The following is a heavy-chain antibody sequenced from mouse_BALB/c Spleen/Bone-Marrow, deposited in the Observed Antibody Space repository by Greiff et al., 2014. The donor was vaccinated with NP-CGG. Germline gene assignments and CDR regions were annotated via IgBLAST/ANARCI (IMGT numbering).Heavy chain of an antibody. D-gene: IGHD2-4*01. CDR1: GYSFTGYT. J-gene: IGHJ3*01. V-gene: IGHV1-26*01. CDR3: AREVIYYDYAGFAY. Sequence: EVQLQQSGPELVKPGASMKISCKASGYSFTGYTMNWVKQSHGKNLEWIGLINPYNGGTSYNQKFKGKATLTVDKSSSTAHMELLSLTSEDSAVYYCAREVIYYDYAGFAYWGQGTLVTVSA. CDR2: INPYNGGT.